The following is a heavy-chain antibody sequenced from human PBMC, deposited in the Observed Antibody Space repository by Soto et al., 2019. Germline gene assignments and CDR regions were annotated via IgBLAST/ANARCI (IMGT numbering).Heavy chain of an antibody. D-gene: IGHD6-13*01. J-gene: IGHJ5*02. CDR2: IYSGGST. CDR1: GFTVSSNY. Sequence: PVGSLRLSCAASGFTVSSNYMSWVRQAPGKGLEWVSVIYSGGSTYYADSVKGRFTISRDNSKNTLYLQMNSLRAEDTAVYYCARVNKAAAGLNWFDPWGQGTLVTVSS. V-gene: IGHV3-53*01. CDR3: ARVNKAAAGLNWFDP.